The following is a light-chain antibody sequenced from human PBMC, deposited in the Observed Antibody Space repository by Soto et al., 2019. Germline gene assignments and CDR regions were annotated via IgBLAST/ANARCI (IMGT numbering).Light chain of an antibody. CDR2: DAS. Sequence: EVVMTQSPAILSVSPGERATLSCRASQPISTNLAWYQQKPGQAPRLLVYDASTTATDIPGRFSGRGSGTEFTLTINSLQSEDFAVYYCQQYDNWPPYTFGRGTILEIK. V-gene: IGKV3D-15*01. CDR3: QQYDNWPPYT. CDR1: QPISTN. J-gene: IGKJ2*01.